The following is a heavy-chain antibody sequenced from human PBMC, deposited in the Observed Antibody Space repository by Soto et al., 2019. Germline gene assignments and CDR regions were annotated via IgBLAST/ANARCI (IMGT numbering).Heavy chain of an antibody. Sequence: QVQLVQSGAEVKKPGSSVKVSCKASGGTFSSYAISWVRQAPGQGLEWMGGIIPIFGTANYAQKFQGRVTITADESTSTAYMELRSLRVEDTAVYYCARAVSGYSGYADGDWFVPWGQGTLVTVSS. CDR2: IIPIFGTA. CDR3: ARAVSGYSGYADGDWFVP. J-gene: IGHJ5*02. CDR1: GGTFSSYA. D-gene: IGHD5-12*01. V-gene: IGHV1-69*01.